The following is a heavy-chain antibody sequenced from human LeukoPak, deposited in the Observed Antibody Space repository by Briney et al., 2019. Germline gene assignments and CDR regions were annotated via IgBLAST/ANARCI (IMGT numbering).Heavy chain of an antibody. D-gene: IGHD2-2*01. V-gene: IGHV1-2*02. Sequence: ASVKVSCKASGYTFTGYYMHWVRQAPGQGLEWMGWINPNSGGTNYAQKFQGRVTMTRDTSISTAYMELSRLRSDDTAVYYCAREGYCNSTSCDKPFDCWGQGALVTVSS. CDR1: GYTFTGYY. CDR3: AREGYCNSTSCDKPFDC. CDR2: INPNSGGT. J-gene: IGHJ4*02.